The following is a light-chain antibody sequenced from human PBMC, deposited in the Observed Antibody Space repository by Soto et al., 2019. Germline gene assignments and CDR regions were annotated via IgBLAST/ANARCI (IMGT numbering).Light chain of an antibody. Sequence: DIQMTQSPSSLSASVGDRVTLTCRASQSISSYLNWYQQEPGKAPKLLIYAVSTLQRGVPSKYTGSGSGTDFTLTISSLQPEDFATYYCQQTYSTPRTFGQGTKVEIK. V-gene: IGKV1-39*01. J-gene: IGKJ1*01. CDR2: AVS. CDR3: QQTYSTPRT. CDR1: QSISSY.